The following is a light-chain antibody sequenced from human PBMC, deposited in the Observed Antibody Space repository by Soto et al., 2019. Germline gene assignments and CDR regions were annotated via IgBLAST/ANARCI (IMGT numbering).Light chain of an antibody. J-gene: IGKJ3*01. CDR1: QSLLHSNGYNY. CDR3: MQALETSFT. V-gene: IGKV2-28*01. CDR2: LGS. Sequence: DIVLTQSPLSLPVTPGEPASVSCRSSQSLLHSNGYNYLDWYLQKPGQSPQLLNYLGSTRASGVPDRSSGSGSGTDFTLKISRVEAEDVGIYYCMQALETSFTFGPGTKVEI.